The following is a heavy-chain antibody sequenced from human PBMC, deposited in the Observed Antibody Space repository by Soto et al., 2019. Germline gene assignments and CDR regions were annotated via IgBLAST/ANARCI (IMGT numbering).Heavy chain of an antibody. V-gene: IGHV4-34*01. D-gene: IGHD3-22*01. CDR1: GGSFSDYY. J-gene: IGHJ3*02. Sequence: VQLQQWGAGLLKPSETLSLTCAVYGGSFSDYYWSWIRLIPGKGLEWIGEINYNGGANYNPSLKSRVTMSVDTSKTQFSVKIRFVTAADTALYYCARPANAHSASSGYHHDAFDIWGQGRKVTVSS. CDR2: INYNGGA. CDR3: ARPANAHSASSGYHHDAFDI.